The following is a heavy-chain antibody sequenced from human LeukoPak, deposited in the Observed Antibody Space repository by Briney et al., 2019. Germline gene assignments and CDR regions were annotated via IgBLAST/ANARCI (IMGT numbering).Heavy chain of an antibody. CDR1: GFTFSSYS. D-gene: IGHD3-10*01. J-gene: IGHJ4*02. CDR3: ARDQALGARLEGVNPSFDY. Sequence: GGSLRLSCAASGFTFSSYSMNWVRQAPGKGLEWVSSISSSSSYIYYADSVKGRFTISRDNSKNTLYLQMNSLRAEDTAVYYCARDQALGARLEGVNPSFDYWGQGTLVTVSS. V-gene: IGHV3-21*01. CDR2: ISSSSSYI.